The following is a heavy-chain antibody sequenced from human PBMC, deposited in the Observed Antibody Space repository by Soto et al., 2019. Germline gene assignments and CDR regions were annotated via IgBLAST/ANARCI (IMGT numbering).Heavy chain of an antibody. J-gene: IGHJ4*02. V-gene: IGHV1-8*01. D-gene: IGHD6-13*01. CDR1: GYTFTSYD. Sequence: ASVKVSCKASGYTFTSYDINWVRQATGQGLEWMGWMNPNSGNTGYAQKFQGRVTMTRNTSISTAYMELSSLRSEDTVVYYCAGRIASSGTPLGYCGQGTLVTVSS. CDR2: MNPNSGNT. CDR3: AGRIASSGTPLGY.